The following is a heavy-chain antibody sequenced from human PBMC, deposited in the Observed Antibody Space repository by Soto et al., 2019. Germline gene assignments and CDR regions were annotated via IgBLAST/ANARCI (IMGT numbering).Heavy chain of an antibody. Sequence: EVQLVESGGGLVQPGGSLRLSCAASGFTFSNYWMHWVRQPPGKGLVWVSRIHSDGSSTTYADSVKGRFTISRDNAKNTLYLQMNSLRAEDTAVYYCTRLDYRYDKYFDYWGQGTLVTVSS. CDR1: GFTFSNYW. V-gene: IGHV3-74*01. D-gene: IGHD4-4*01. J-gene: IGHJ4*02. CDR2: IHSDGSST. CDR3: TRLDYRYDKYFDY.